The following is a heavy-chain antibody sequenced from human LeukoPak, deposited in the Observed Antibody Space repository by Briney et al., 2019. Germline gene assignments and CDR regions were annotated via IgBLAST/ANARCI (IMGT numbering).Heavy chain of an antibody. CDR2: IIPIFGTA. J-gene: IGHJ4*02. V-gene: IGHV1-69*05. D-gene: IGHD1-26*01. CDR1: GGTFSSYA. CDR3: ARGGSGSNQRLDY. Sequence: SVKVSCKASGGTFSSYAISWVRQAPGQGLEWMGGIIPIFGTANYAQKFQGRVTITTDESTSTAYMELSSLRSEDTAVYYCARGGSGSNQRLDYWGQGTLVTVSS.